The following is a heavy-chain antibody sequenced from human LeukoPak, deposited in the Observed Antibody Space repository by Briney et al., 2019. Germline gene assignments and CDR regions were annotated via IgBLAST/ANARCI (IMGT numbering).Heavy chain of an antibody. Sequence: SETLSVTCTVSGGSISSYYWNWIRQPAGNGLEWIGRMYSSGSTNYNPSLKSRVTMSIDTSKKQFSLKVTSVTAADTAVYYCAREDFAFDIWGQGTMVTVSS. CDR3: AREDFAFDI. CDR2: MYSSGST. V-gene: IGHV4-4*07. CDR1: GGSISSYY. J-gene: IGHJ3*02.